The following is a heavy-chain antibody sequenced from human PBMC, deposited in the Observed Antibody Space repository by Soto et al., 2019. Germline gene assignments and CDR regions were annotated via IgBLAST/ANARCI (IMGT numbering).Heavy chain of an antibody. CDR2: TYYRSKWYN. Sequence: PSPTLSLTCALSGDNVSSRRVTWNWIRQSPSRGLEWLGRTYYRSKWYNDYAESVKSRITINPDTSKNQFSLHLNSVAPEDTAVYYYVRLIDNSRFDFWGQGTLVTVSS. CDR1: GDNVSSRRVT. J-gene: IGHJ5*01. D-gene: IGHD1-26*01. CDR3: VRLIDNSRFDF. V-gene: IGHV6-1*01.